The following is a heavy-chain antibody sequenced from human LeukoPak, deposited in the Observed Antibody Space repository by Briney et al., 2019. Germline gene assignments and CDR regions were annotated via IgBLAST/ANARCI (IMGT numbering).Heavy chain of an antibody. D-gene: IGHD3-10*01. CDR1: GGSISSGSYY. CDR2: IYTSGST. J-gene: IGHJ4*02. CDR3: ARESVVRGITYFDY. Sequence: SQTLSLTCTVSGGSISSGSYYWSWIRQPAGKGLEWIGRIYTSGSTNYNPSVKSRVTISVDTSKNQFSLRLSSVTAADTAVHYCARESVVRGITYFDYWGQGTLVTVSS. V-gene: IGHV4-61*02.